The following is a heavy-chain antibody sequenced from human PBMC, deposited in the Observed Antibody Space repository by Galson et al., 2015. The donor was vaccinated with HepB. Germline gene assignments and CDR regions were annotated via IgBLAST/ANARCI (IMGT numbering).Heavy chain of an antibody. D-gene: IGHD6-19*01. CDR1: GDSVSSNSAA. CDR3: ARDWSGYSSGRHSCMDV. Sequence: CAISGDSVSSNSAAWNWIRQSPSRGLEWLGRTYYRSKWYNDYAVSVKSRITINPDTSKNQFSLHLNSVTPEDTAVYYCARDWSGYSSGRHSCMDVWGQGTTVTVSS. V-gene: IGHV6-1*01. J-gene: IGHJ6*02. CDR2: TYYRSKWYN.